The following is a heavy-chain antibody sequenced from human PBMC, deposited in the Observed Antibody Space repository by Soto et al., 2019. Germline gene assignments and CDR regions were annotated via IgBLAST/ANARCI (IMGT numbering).Heavy chain of an antibody. CDR1: GFTFSSYS. D-gene: IGHD4-17*01. Sequence: GGSLRLSCAASGFTFSSYSMNWVRQAPGKGLEWVSSISSSSSYIYYADSVKGRFTISRDNAKNSLYLQMNSLRAEDTAVYYCARALRRGGDYGDYEDWGQGTLVTVSS. V-gene: IGHV3-21*01. CDR3: ARALRRGGDYGDYED. J-gene: IGHJ4*02. CDR2: ISSSSSYI.